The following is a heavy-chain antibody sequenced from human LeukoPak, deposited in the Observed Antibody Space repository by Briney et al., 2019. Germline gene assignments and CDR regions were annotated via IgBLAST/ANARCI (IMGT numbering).Heavy chain of an antibody. CDR3: AKASYSSSWWVVDY. V-gene: IGHV3-23*01. D-gene: IGHD6-6*01. J-gene: IGHJ4*02. Sequence: GGSLRLSCAASGFTFSSYAMSWVRQAPGKGLEWVSAISGSGSSTYYADSVKGRFTISRDNSKNTLYLQMNSLRAEDTAVNYCAKASYSSSWWVVDYWGQGTLVTVSS. CDR1: GFTFSSYA. CDR2: ISGSGSST.